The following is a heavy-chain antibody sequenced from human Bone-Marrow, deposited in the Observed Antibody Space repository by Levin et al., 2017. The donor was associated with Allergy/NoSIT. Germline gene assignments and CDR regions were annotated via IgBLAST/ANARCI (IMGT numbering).Heavy chain of an antibody. J-gene: IGHJ6*02. D-gene: IGHD6-25*01. V-gene: IGHV3-30*14. Sequence: GESLKISCAASGFTFSSHAMYWVRQAPGKGLEWVALISFDASNDYYADSVKGRFTISRDNSKNTLSLQMNSLRHDDTAVYYCARDQRNYYYGLDVWGQGTTVIVSS. CDR3: ARDQRNYYYGLDV. CDR1: GFTFSSHA. CDR2: ISFDASND.